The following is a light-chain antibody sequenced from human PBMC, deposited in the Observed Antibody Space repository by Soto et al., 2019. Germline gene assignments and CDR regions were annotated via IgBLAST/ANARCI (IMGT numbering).Light chain of an antibody. V-gene: IGKV1-39*01. CDR3: QQSYSTPV. J-gene: IGKJ2*01. CDR1: QSISSY. CDR2: AAS. Sequence: DIQMTQSPSSLSASVGDRVTITCRASQSISSYLNWYQQKPGKAPKLLISAASSLQSGVPSRFSGSGSGTDFTLTIRGLQAKDFATYYCQQSYSTPVFGQGTKLEIK.